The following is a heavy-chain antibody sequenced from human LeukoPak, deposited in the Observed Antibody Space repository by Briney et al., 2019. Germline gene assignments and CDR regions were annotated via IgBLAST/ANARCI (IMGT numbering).Heavy chain of an antibody. CDR1: GFTFSSHA. D-gene: IGHD2-2*01. Sequence: GGSLRLSCAASGFTFSSHAMSWVRQAPGKGMEWVSAISGSGGSTYYAAFVKGRFTISRDNSKHTLYLQMNSLRAEDTAVYYCAKGGHKEYSGYCSSTSCYDPFTFDYWGQGTLVTVSS. CDR2: ISGSGGST. V-gene: IGHV3-23*01. J-gene: IGHJ4*02. CDR3: AKGGHKEYSGYCSSTSCYDPFTFDY.